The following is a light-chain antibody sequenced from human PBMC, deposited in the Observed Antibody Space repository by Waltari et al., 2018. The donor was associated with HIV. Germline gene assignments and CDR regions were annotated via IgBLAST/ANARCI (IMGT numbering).Light chain of an antibody. V-gene: IGLV2-23*01. CDR2: EAT. CDR1: TSDVGTLNL. CDR3: CSYASSGSWV. Sequence: QSALTQPASVSGSPGQSITISCTATTSDVGTLNLVSWYQQHPGRAPKLMVYEATKRPSGVSNRFSGSKSGNTASLTISGLQAEDEADYYFCSYASSGSWVFGGGTKLTVL. J-gene: IGLJ3*02.